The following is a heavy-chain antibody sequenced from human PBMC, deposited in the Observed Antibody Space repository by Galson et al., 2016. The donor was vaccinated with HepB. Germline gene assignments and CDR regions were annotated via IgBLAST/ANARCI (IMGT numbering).Heavy chain of an antibody. CDR1: GFTFNDYW. V-gene: IGHV3-74*01. Sequence: SLRLSCAASGFTFNDYWMHWVRQAPGRGLDWVSRINNDGSSSTYADSVKGRFTISRDNAKNTLYLQMNSLRAEDTTVYYCVRDMYGSYFASDIWGQGTMVPVSS. D-gene: IGHD1-26*01. CDR2: INNDGSSS. CDR3: VRDMYGSYFASDI. J-gene: IGHJ3*02.